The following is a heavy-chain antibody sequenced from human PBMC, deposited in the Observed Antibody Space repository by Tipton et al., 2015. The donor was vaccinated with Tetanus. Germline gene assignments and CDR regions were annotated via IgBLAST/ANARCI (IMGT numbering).Heavy chain of an antibody. CDR2: IYSGSTI. CDR3: ARNSASVAGAFDI. J-gene: IGHJ3*02. V-gene: IGHV3-53*01. Sequence: GSLRLSCAASGLNVINNYMSWVRQAPGKGLEWVSVIYSGSTIYYADSVKGRFTISKDNSKDTLYLQMNSLRAEDTAVYYCARNSASVAGAFDIWGRGTVVSVSS. D-gene: IGHD6-19*01. CDR1: GLNVINNY.